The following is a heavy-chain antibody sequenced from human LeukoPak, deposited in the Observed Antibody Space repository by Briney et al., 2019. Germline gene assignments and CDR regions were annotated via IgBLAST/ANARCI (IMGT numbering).Heavy chain of an antibody. D-gene: IGHD6-19*01. CDR2: VYGSGYT. J-gene: IGHJ4*02. CDR1: GASISGWY. V-gene: IGHV4-59*01. CDR3: ARETSLAGFASGLGFNY. Sequence: PSETLSFTCTVSGASISGWYWSWIRQPPGKGLEWIGYVYGSGYTNYNPSLKSRVTMSIDTSKNHFSLKLTSVTAADTATYYCARETSLAGFASGLGFNYWGQGILVTVSS.